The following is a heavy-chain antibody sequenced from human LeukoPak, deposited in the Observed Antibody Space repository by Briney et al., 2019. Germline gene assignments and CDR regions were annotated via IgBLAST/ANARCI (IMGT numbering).Heavy chain of an antibody. V-gene: IGHV4-4*07. CDR1: GASITNSY. J-gene: IGHJ4*02. CDR2: IQNRGST. D-gene: IGHD6-19*01. CDR3: TRGQWLDVWVF. Sequence: SETLSLTCTVSGASITNSYWSWIRQPAGKGLEWIGHIQNRGSTIYNPSLGSRVTMSLDTPKNQFSLKLSSVTAADTAVYYCTRGQWLDVWVFWGQGTLVTVSS.